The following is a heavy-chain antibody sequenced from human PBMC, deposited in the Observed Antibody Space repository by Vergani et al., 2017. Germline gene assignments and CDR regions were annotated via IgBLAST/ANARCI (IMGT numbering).Heavy chain of an antibody. CDR1: GFTFSSYW. CDR2: INSDGSST. Sequence: EVQLVESGGGLVQPGGSLRLSCAASGFTFSSYWMHWVRQAPGKGLVWVSRINSDGSSTSYADSVTGRFTISRDNAKNTLYLQRNSLRAEDTAVYYCARDQYPGDGYTYYYYGMDVWGQGTTVTVSS. D-gene: IGHD5-24*01. V-gene: IGHV3-74*01. J-gene: IGHJ6*02. CDR3: ARDQYPGDGYTYYYYGMDV.